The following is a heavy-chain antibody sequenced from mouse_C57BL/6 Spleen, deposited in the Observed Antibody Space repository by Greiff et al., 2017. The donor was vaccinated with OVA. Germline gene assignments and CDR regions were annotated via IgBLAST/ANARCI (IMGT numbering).Heavy chain of an antibody. CDR3: TRGSTMVTTGFAY. CDR2: IDPETGGT. D-gene: IGHD2-2*01. CDR1: GYTFTDYE. Sequence: QVQLQQSGAELVRPGASVTLSCKASGYTFTDYEMHWVKQTPVHGLEWIGAIDPETGGTAYNQKFKGKAILTADKSSSTAYMELRRLTSEDSAVYYGTRGSTMVTTGFAYWGQGTLVTVSA. V-gene: IGHV1-15*01. J-gene: IGHJ3*01.